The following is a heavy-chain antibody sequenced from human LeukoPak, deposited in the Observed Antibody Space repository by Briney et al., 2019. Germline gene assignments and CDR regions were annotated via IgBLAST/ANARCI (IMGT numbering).Heavy chain of an antibody. CDR2: ISYDGSNK. D-gene: IGHD3-10*01. V-gene: IGHV3-30*03. CDR1: GFTFSNYW. Sequence: PGGSLRLSCAASGFTFSNYWMHWVRQAPGKGLEWVAVISYDGSNKYYADSVKGRFTISRDNSKNTLYLQMNSLRAEDTAVYYCARDFNMVRGVSNIYMDVWGKGTTVTVSS. CDR3: ARDFNMVRGVSNIYMDV. J-gene: IGHJ6*03.